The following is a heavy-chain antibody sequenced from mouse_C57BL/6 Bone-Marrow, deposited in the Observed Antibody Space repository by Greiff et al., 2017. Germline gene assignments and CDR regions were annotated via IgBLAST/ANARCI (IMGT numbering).Heavy chain of an antibody. V-gene: IGHV1-52*01. CDR1: GYTFTSYW. J-gene: IGHJ1*03. CDR2: IDPSDSET. CDR3: ARWHWYFDV. Sequence: QVQLQQSGAELVRPGSSVKLSCKASGYTFTSYWLHWVKQRPIQGLEWIGNIDPSDSETHYNQKFKDKATLTVDKSSSTAYMQLSSLTSEDSAVYYCARWHWYFDVWGTGTTVTVSS.